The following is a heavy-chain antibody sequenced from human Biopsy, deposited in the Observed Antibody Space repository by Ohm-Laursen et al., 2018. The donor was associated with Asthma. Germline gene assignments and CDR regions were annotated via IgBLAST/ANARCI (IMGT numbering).Heavy chain of an antibody. CDR2: INAGDGNT. CDR3: ARTYYDFLTGQVNDAFAL. V-gene: IGHV1-3*01. J-gene: IGHJ3*01. CDR1: GYTFIHFA. D-gene: IGHD3-9*01. Sequence: ASVKVSCQASGYTFIHFAIHWVRQAPGQRIEWMGWINAGDGNTKYSQKFQGRVTITRDTSASTAYMDLRSLRSEDTAMYYCARTYYDFLTGQVNDAFALWGQGTMVTVSS.